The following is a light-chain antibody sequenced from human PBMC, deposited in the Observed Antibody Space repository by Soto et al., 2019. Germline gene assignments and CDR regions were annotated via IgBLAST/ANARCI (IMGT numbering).Light chain of an antibody. J-gene: IGLJ2*01. CDR2: RDN. CDR3: QVWASGTVV. CDR1: NIGSKN. V-gene: IGLV3-9*01. Sequence: SYELTQPLSVSVALGQTARITCGGNNIGSKNVHWYQQKPGQAPVLVIYRDNNRPSGIPERFSGSNSGNTATLTISRAQAGDEADYYCQVWASGTVVFGGGTKLTVL.